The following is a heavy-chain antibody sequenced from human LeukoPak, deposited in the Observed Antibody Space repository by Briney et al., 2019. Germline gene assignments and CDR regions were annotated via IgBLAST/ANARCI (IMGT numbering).Heavy chain of an antibody. CDR2: IYSGDST. J-gene: IGHJ3*02. CDR1: GFTVSSNY. CDR3: ALYESRTKYAFDM. D-gene: IGHD3-22*01. Sequence: PGGSLRLSCAASGFTVSSNYMSWVRQAPGKGLEWVSVIYSGDSTNYADSVQGRFTISRDNSKNTVYLQMNSLRADDTAVYYCALYESRTKYAFDMWGQGTMVTVSS. V-gene: IGHV3-66*01.